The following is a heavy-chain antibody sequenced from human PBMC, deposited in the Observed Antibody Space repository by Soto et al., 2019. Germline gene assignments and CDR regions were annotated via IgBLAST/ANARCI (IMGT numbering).Heavy chain of an antibody. D-gene: IGHD2-2*01. Sequence: PSETLSLTCAVYGGSFSGYYWSWIRQPPGKGLEWIGEINHSGSTNYNPSLKSRVTISVDTSKNQFSLKLSSVTAADTAVYYCARESIYCSSTSCYGGWFDPWGQGTLVTVSS. J-gene: IGHJ5*02. V-gene: IGHV4-34*01. CDR1: GGSFSGYY. CDR3: ARESIYCSSTSCYGGWFDP. CDR2: INHSGST.